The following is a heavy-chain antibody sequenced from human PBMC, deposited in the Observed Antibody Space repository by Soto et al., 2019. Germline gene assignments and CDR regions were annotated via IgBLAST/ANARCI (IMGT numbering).Heavy chain of an antibody. CDR3: ARIPYYDFWSGYDY. V-gene: IGHV2-70*01. Sequence: AGPTLGNATQTLTLTCTFSGFSLSTSGMCVSWIRQPPGKALEGLALIDWDDDKYYSTSLKTRLTISKDTSKNQVVLTMTNMDPVDTATYYCARIPYYDFWSGYDYWGQGTLVTVSS. CDR2: IDWDDDK. CDR1: GFSLSTSGMC. D-gene: IGHD3-3*01. J-gene: IGHJ4*02.